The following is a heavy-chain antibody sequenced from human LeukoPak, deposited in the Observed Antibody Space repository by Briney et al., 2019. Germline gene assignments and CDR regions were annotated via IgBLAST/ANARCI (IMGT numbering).Heavy chain of an antibody. CDR2: INPNSGGT. CDR1: GYTFTGYY. CDR3: ARVHSSSPVNWFDP. J-gene: IGHJ5*02. V-gene: IGHV1-2*02. Sequence: GASVKLSCKASGYTFTGYYMHWGRQAPGQGLEWMGWINPNSGGTNYAQKFQGRVTMTRDTSISTAYMELSRLRSDDTDVYYCARVHSSSPVNWFDPWGQGTLVTVSS. D-gene: IGHD6-6*01.